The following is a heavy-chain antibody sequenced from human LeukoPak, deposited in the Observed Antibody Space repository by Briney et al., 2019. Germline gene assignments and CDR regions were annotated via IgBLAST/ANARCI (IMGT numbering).Heavy chain of an antibody. Sequence: PGGSLRLSCAASAFTFSRDWMHWVRQAPGKGLEWVSGISWNSGSIGYADSVKGRFTISRDNAKNSLYLQMNSLRAEDTALYFCAKESQNYYVISTGYSSNWFDPWGQGTLVTVSS. CDR2: ISWNSGSI. D-gene: IGHD3-9*01. J-gene: IGHJ5*02. CDR3: AKESQNYYVISTGYSSNWFDP. V-gene: IGHV3-9*01. CDR1: AFTFSRDW.